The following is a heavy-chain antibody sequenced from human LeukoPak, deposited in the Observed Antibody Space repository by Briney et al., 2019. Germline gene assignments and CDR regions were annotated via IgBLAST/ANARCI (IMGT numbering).Heavy chain of an antibody. CDR1: GGSISSYY. V-gene: IGHV4-59*01. CDR2: IYYSGST. J-gene: IGHJ4*02. CDR3: ARGGYSYGLRATFDY. D-gene: IGHD5-18*01. Sequence: PSETLSLTCTVSGGSISSYYWSWIRQPPGKGLEWIGYIYYSGSTNYNPSHKSRVTISVDTSKNQFSLKLSSVTAADTAVYYCARGGYSYGLRATFDYWGQGTLVTVSS.